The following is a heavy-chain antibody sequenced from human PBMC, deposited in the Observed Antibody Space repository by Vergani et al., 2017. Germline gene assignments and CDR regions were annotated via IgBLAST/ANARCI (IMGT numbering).Heavy chain of an antibody. D-gene: IGHD2-15*01. CDR2: INHSGST. CDR3: ARGDSGRENWFDP. CDR1: GGSISSGSYY. V-gene: IGHV4-39*07. Sequence: QVQLQESGPGLVKPSQTLSLTCTVSGGSISSGSYYWSWIRQPPGKGLEWIGEINHSGSTNYNPSLKSRVTISVDTSKNQFSLKLSSVTAADTAVYYCARGDSGRENWFDPWGQGTLVTVSS. J-gene: IGHJ5*02.